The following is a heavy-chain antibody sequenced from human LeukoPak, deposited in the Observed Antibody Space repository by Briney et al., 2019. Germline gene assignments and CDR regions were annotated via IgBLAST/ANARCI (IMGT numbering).Heavy chain of an antibody. J-gene: IGHJ5*02. D-gene: IGHD3-22*01. CDR1: GFTFSSYS. CDR3: ARDSTMIVPGWFDP. V-gene: IGHV3-21*01. CDR2: ISSSSSYI. Sequence: GALRLSCAASGFTFSSYSMNWVRQAPGKGLEWVSSISSSSSYIYYADSVKGRFTISRDNAKNSLYLQMNSLRAEDTAVYYCARDSTMIVPGWFDPWGQGTLVTVSS.